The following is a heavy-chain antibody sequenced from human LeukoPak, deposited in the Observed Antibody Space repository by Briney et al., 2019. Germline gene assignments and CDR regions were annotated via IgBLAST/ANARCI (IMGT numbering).Heavy chain of an antibody. CDR3: ARGGVVVPFDY. Sequence: GGSLRLSCEASGLTVSSNYMSWVRQAPGKGLEWVSVIYSGGSTYYADSVKGRFTISRDNSKNTLYLQMNSLRAEDTAVYYCARGGVVVPFDYWGQGTLVTVSS. D-gene: IGHD3-22*01. V-gene: IGHV3-53*01. CDR1: GLTVSSNY. J-gene: IGHJ4*02. CDR2: IYSGGST.